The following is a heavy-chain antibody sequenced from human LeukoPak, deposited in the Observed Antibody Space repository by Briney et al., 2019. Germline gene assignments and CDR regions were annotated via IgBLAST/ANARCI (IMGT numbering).Heavy chain of an antibody. CDR3: ARTLGESSGWYDS. CDR2: INHSGST. V-gene: IGHV4-34*01. J-gene: IGHJ5*01. D-gene: IGHD6-19*01. Sequence: SETLSLTWAVYGGSFSGYYWSWIRQPPGKGLEWIGEINHSGSTNHNPSLKSRVTISVDTSKNQFSLKLRSVTAADTAVYYCARTLGESSGWYDSWGQGTLVTVSS. CDR1: GGSFSGYY.